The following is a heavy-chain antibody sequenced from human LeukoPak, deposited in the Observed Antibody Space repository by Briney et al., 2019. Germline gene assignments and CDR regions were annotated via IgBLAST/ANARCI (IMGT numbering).Heavy chain of an antibody. J-gene: IGHJ6*03. CDR2: INHSGST. CDR1: GGSFSGYY. D-gene: IGHD2/OR15-2a*01. V-gene: IGHV4-34*01. CDR3: ARRRKISSYYYMDV. Sequence: PSETLSLTCAVYGGSFSGYYWSWIRQPPGKGLEWIGEINHSGSTNYNPSLKSRVTISVDTSKNQFSLKLSSVTAADTAVYYCARRRKISSYYYMDVWGKGTTVTISS.